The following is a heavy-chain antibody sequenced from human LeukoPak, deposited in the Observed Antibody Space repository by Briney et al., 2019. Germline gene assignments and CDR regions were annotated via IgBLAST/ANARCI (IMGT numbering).Heavy chain of an antibody. V-gene: IGHV3-48*03. J-gene: IGHJ3*02. CDR1: GFTFSSYE. Sequence: PGGSLRLSCAASGFTFSSYEMNWVRQAPGKGLEWVSYISSSGSTIYYADSVKGRFTISRDNAKNSLYLQMNSLRAEDTAVYYCARPGLADSFDIWGQGTMVTVSS. CDR2: ISSSGSTI. CDR3: ARPGLADSFDI.